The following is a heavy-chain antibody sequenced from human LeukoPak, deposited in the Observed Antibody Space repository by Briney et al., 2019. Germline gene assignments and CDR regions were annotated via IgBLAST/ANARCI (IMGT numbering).Heavy chain of an antibody. CDR1: GGSISSGGYY. CDR3: ARSMAADDAFDI. V-gene: IGHV4-31*03. Sequence: SQTLSLTCTVSGGSISSGGYYWSWIRQHPGKGLEWIGYIYYSGGTYYNPSLKSRVTISVDTSKNQFSLKLSSVTAADTAVYYCARSMAADDAFDIWGQGTMVTVSS. J-gene: IGHJ3*02. D-gene: IGHD5-24*01. CDR2: IYYSGGT.